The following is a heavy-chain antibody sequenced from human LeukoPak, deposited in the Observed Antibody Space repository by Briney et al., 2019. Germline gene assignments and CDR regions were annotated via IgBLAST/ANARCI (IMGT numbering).Heavy chain of an antibody. Sequence: PSETLSLTCTVSGGSISSYYWSWIRQPAGKGLEWIGRIYTSGSTNYNPSLKSRVTMSVDTSKNQFSLKLSSVTAADTAVYYCARGVAPYCGGDCYSDYYYYYYMDVWGKGTTVTVSS. CDR2: IYTSGST. V-gene: IGHV4-4*07. CDR1: GGSISSYY. J-gene: IGHJ6*03. CDR3: ARGVAPYCGGDCYSDYYYYYYMDV. D-gene: IGHD2-21*01.